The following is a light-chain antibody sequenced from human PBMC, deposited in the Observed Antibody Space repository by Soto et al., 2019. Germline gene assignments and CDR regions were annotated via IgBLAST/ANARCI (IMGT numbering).Light chain of an antibody. CDR1: QSIGRW. Sequence: DVQLTQSPSFLSASVGDRVTITCRASQSIGRWLAWYQQKPGKAPKLLIFDASTLENGVPARFSGSRSGPEFSLTISSLQPDDFATYYCQRYYSYWTFGQGTKVDIK. J-gene: IGKJ1*01. CDR2: DAS. V-gene: IGKV1-5*01. CDR3: QRYYSYWT.